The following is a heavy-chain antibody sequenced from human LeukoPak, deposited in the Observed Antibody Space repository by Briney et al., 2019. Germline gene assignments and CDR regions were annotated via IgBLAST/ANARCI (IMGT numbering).Heavy chain of an antibody. V-gene: IGHV3-30*03. CDR3: AILGDYGDSEDAFDI. CDR1: GFTFSSYG. Sequence: GGSLRLSCAASGFTFSSYGMHWVRQAPGKGLEWVAVISYDGSNKYYADSVKGRFTISRDNAKNSLYLQMNSLRAEDTAVYYCAILGDYGDSEDAFDIWGQGTMVTVSS. CDR2: ISYDGSNK. J-gene: IGHJ3*02. D-gene: IGHD4-17*01.